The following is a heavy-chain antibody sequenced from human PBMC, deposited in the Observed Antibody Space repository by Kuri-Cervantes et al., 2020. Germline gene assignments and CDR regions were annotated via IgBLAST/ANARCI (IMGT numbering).Heavy chain of an antibody. Sequence: ASVKVSCKASGYTFTNYGISWVRQAPGQGLEWMGWISAYNGDTNYAQNLQGRVTMTTDTSTNTAYMELSSLRSDDTAVYYCARGTHCNYGGNSDCFDYWGQGTLVTVSS. J-gene: IGHJ4*02. CDR2: ISAYNGDT. D-gene: IGHD4-23*01. CDR1: GYTFTNYG. V-gene: IGHV1-18*01. CDR3: ARGTHCNYGGNSDCFDY.